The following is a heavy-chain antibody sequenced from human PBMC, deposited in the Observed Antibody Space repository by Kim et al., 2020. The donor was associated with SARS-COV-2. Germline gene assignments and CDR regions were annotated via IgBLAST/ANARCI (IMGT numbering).Heavy chain of an antibody. CDR3: ARHPYSSSSPSDY. V-gene: IGHV4-39*01. Sequence: SETLSLTCTVSGGSISSSSYYWGWIRQPPGKGLEWIGSIYYSGSTYDNPSLKSRVTISVDTSKNQFSLKLSSVTAADTAVYYCARHPYSSSSPSDYWGQGTLVTVSS. D-gene: IGHD6-6*01. CDR1: GGSISSSSYY. J-gene: IGHJ4*02. CDR2: IYYSGST.